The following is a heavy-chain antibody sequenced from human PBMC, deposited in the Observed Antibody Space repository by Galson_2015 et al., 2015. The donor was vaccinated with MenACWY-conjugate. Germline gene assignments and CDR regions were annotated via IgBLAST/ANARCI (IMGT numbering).Heavy chain of an antibody. Sequence: SLRLSCAASGFTFSSYWMTWVRQGPGQGLEWLANIKQDGTERCYVDSVKGRFTISRDNAKNSLYLEMNSLRGEDTAVYYCATSERFRLYQFYGMDVWGQGTTVTVSS. J-gene: IGHJ6*02. CDR1: GFTFSSYW. CDR3: ATSERFRLYQFYGMDV. CDR2: IKQDGTER. V-gene: IGHV3-7*03. D-gene: IGHD3-16*02.